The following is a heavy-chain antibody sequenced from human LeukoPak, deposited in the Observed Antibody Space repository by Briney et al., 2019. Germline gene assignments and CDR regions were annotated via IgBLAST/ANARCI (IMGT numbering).Heavy chain of an antibody. CDR3: ARVTTLTRDDRGISHWYFDL. CDR2: IYHSGST. J-gene: IGHJ2*01. CDR1: GGSIISGGYY. Sequence: TLSLTCTVSGGSIISGGYYWSWIRQHPLKGLEWIAYIYHSGSTYNNPSFGGRFALSVDTSKNQFSLTLTSVNAADTAVYYCARVTTLTRDDRGISHWYFDLWGRGTLVTVSS. V-gene: IGHV4-31*03. D-gene: IGHD4-17*01.